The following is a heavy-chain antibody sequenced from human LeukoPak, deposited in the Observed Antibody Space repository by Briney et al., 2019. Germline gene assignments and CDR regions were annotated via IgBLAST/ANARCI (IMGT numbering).Heavy chain of an antibody. J-gene: IGHJ4*02. CDR2: INHSGST. D-gene: IGHD3-10*01. CDR3: ARGITMVRGVDY. V-gene: IGHV4-34*01. CDR1: GGSFSGYY. Sequence: PSETLSLTCAVYGGSFSGYYWSWIRQPPGKGLEWIGEINHSGSTNYNPSLKSRVTISVDTSKNQFSLKLSSATAADTAVYYCARGITMVRGVDYWGQGTLVTVSS.